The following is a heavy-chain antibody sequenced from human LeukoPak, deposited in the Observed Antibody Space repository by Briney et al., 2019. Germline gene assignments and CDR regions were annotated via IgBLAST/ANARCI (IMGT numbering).Heavy chain of an antibody. CDR3: ASGSYSAPLTGGY. V-gene: IGHV3-30*03. CDR1: GFTFSTSG. D-gene: IGHD1-26*01. J-gene: IGHJ4*02. Sequence: GGSLRLSCAASGFTFSTSGMHWVRQAPGKGLEWVTVISFDGSDTYYADSVKGRFTISRDNSKNTLYLQMNSLRAEDTAVYYCASGSYSAPLTGGYWGQGTLVTVSS. CDR2: ISFDGSDT.